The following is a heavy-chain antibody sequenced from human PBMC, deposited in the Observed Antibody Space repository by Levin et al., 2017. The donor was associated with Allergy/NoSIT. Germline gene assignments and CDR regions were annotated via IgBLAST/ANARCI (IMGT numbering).Heavy chain of an antibody. CDR3: AKDRRGLLAQGHYYHGLDV. CDR1: GFSVDDYG. Sequence: PGGSLRLSCAASGFSVDDYGMHWVRQAPGKGLEWVSGISWNSDMIGYADSEKGRFTISRDNAKNSLYLEMNSLRVEDTALYYCAKDRRGLLAQGHYYHGLDVWGQGTTVTVSS. D-gene: IGHD2-15*01. CDR2: ISWNSDMI. J-gene: IGHJ6*02. V-gene: IGHV3-9*01.